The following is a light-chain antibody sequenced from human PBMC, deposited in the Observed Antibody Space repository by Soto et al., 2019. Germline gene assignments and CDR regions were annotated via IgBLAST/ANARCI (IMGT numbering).Light chain of an antibody. CDR1: ESIARH. V-gene: IGKV1-39*01. CDR3: QQTYSTLSIT. Sequence: DIQMTQSPSSLSASVGDRATITCRASESIARHLTWYQQKPGKAPKLLIYAASSLRNGVPSRFCGGGSGTDFTILISNMQPADFATFYCQQTYSTLSITFGQGTRVEIK. J-gene: IGKJ5*01. CDR2: AAS.